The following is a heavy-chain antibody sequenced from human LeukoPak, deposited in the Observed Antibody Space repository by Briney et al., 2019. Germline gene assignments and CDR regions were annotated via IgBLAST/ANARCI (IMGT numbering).Heavy chain of an antibody. CDR1: GFTFSFYA. CDR2: ITSRGERT. J-gene: IGHJ4*02. CDR3: ARDRPNYYESDGHYYRRDGDY. V-gene: IGHV3-23*01. Sequence: GGSLRLSCAASGFTFSFYAVSCVRHAPGKGLQWVSSITSRGERTRSVDSVKGRFTITRDNSEHTLYLHMHSRRAEDTAVYYCARDRPNYYESDGHYYRRDGDYWGRGTLVSVSS. D-gene: IGHD3-22*01.